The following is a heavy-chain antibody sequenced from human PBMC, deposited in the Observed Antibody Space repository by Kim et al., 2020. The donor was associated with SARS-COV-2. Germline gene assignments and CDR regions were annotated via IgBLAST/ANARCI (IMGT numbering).Heavy chain of an antibody. J-gene: IGHJ4*02. CDR3: ATPPKWLRFPYYFDY. Sequence: QKFQGRVTITADESTSTAYMELSSLRSEDTAVYYCATPPKWLRFPYYFDYWGQGTLVTVSS. D-gene: IGHD5-12*01. V-gene: IGHV1-69*01.